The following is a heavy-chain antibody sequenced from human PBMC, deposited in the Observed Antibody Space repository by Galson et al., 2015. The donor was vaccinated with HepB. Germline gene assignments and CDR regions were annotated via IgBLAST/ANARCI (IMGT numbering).Heavy chain of an antibody. V-gene: IGHV3-21*01. Sequence: SLRLSCAASGFTFSSHSMYWVRQAPGKGLEWVSFISSSSSYIYYADPVKGRLTISRDNAKRSLYLQMNSLRAEDTAVYYCARRPSITGWYFYYMDVWGKGTTVTVSS. CDR2: ISSSSSYI. CDR3: ARRPSITGWYFYYMDV. D-gene: IGHD3-10*01. CDR1: GFTFSSHS. J-gene: IGHJ6*03.